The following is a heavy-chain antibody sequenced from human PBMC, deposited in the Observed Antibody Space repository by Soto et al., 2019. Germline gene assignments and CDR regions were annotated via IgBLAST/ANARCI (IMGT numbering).Heavy chain of an antibody. Sequence: EVQLLESGGGLVQPGGSLRLSCAASGFTFSKYAMSWVRQAPGKGLDWVSGISDSGVTTYSADSVKGRFTISRDTSTKTLYPQMNSLRAEDTAVYYCAKGKGTGVTRVGAFDIWGQGTMVTVSS. J-gene: IGHJ3*02. D-gene: IGHD2-8*02. CDR2: ISDSGVTT. V-gene: IGHV3-23*01. CDR1: GFTFSKYA. CDR3: AKGKGTGVTRVGAFDI.